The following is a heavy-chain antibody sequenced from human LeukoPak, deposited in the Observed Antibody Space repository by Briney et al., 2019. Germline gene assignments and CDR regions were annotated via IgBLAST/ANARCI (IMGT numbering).Heavy chain of an antibody. Sequence: SETLSLTCTVSGGSISSSSYYWSWIRQPPGKGLEWIGYIYYSGSTNYNPSLKSRVTISVDTSKNQFSLKLSSVTAADTAVYYCARENYYGSGSYYRAYYFDYWGQGTLVTVSS. CDR2: IYYSGST. CDR3: ARENYYGSGSYYRAYYFDY. V-gene: IGHV4-61*01. J-gene: IGHJ4*02. D-gene: IGHD3-10*01. CDR1: GGSISSSSYY.